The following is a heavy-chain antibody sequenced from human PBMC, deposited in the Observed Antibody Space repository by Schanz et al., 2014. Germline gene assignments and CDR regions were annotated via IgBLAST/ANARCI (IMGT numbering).Heavy chain of an antibody. CDR1: GYTFTSYY. V-gene: IGHV1-46*03. CDR2: INPSVGNT. CDR3: ARGPSTGAFDI. J-gene: IGHJ3*02. Sequence: QVQLVQSGAEVKKPGASVKVSCEASGYTFTSYYIHWFRQAPGQGLEWMGLINPSVGNTNYAQKCRGRVTMTSDTSTSTVDMELSSLRSEDTAVYFCARGPSTGAFDIWGQGTMVTVSS.